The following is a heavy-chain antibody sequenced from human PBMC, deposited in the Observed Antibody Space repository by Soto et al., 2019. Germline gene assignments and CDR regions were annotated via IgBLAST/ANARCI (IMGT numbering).Heavy chain of an antibody. CDR1: GGSISSGGYY. J-gene: IGHJ6*02. Sequence: QVQLQESGPGLVKPSQTLSLTCTVSGGSISSGGYYWSWIRQHPGKGLEWIGYIYYSGSTYYNPSLKSRVTISVDTSKNQFSLKLSSVTAADTAVYYCARGRRGYSSSWDNLYYYYYGMDVWGQGTTVTVSS. CDR2: IYYSGST. D-gene: IGHD6-13*01. CDR3: ARGRRGYSSSWDNLYYYYYGMDV. V-gene: IGHV4-31*03.